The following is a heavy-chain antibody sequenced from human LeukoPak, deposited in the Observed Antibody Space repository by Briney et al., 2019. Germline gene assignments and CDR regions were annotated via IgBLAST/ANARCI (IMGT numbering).Heavy chain of an antibody. CDR2: INPNSGGT. CDR1: GYTFTGYY. V-gene: IGHV1-2*02. D-gene: IGHD6-19*01. CDR3: AATGAQWLVPYYYYGMDV. J-gene: IGHJ6*02. Sequence: ASVKVSCKASGYTFTGYYMHWVRQAPGQGLEWMGWINPNSGGTNYAQKFQGRVTMTRDTSISTAYMELSSLRSEDTAVYYCAATGAQWLVPYYYYGMDVWGQGTTVTVSS.